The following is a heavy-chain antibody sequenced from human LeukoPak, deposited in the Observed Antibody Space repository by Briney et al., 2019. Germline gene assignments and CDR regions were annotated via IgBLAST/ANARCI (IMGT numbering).Heavy chain of an antibody. CDR3: AREILAPGKTHDY. J-gene: IGHJ4*02. V-gene: IGHV3-23*01. CDR1: GLTFSSYA. CDR2: ISGSGGNT. Sequence: GGSLRLSCAASGLTFSSYAMNWVRQAPGKGLEWVSAISGSGGNTYYADSVKGRFTISRDNSKNTLFLQINSLRAEDTAVYYCAREILAPGKTHDYWGQGTLVTVSS.